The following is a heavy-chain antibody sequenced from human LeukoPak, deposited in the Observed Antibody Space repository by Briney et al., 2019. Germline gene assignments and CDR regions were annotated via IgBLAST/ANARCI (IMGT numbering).Heavy chain of an antibody. D-gene: IGHD2/OR15-2a*01. CDR2: ISGSSTHI. V-gene: IGHV3-21*01. CDR3: AKFETRGNTDFDY. CDR1: GFSFSSYS. J-gene: IGHJ4*02. Sequence: GGALRLSCAASGFSFSSYSMNWVRQAPGKGLEWVSSISGSSTHILYADSVKGRFTISRDDARNSLYLQMNSLRAEDTAVYYCAKFETRGNTDFDYWGQGTLVTVSS.